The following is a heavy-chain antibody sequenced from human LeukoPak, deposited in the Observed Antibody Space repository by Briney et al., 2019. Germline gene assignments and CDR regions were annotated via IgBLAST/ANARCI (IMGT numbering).Heavy chain of an antibody. CDR2: ISSSNNNI. CDR3: VRGRGKGSGDYYYMDV. D-gene: IGHD3-10*01. CDR1: GFTFSSYT. Sequence: GGSLRLSCAASGFTFSSYTMNWVRQAPGKGLEWVSSISSSNNNIYDADSLRGRFTISRDNAKNSLYLQMNSLRAENTAVYYCVRGRGKGSGDYYYMDVWGKGTAVTVSS. V-gene: IGHV3-21*01. J-gene: IGHJ6*03.